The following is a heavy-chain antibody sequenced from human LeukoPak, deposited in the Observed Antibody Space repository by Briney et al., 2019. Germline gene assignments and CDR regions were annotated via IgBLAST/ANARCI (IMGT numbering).Heavy chain of an antibody. CDR2: IRISSSSK. J-gene: IGHJ4*02. CDR3: ARVQRGYCSSTSCYYFDF. D-gene: IGHD2-2*01. CDR1: GFTFSTYS. Sequence: GGSLRLSCAAPGFTFSTYSMNWVRQAQGKGLDWASSIRISSSSKYYADSMKGRFTISRDNAKNSLYLQMNSLRAEDTAVYYCARVQRGYCSSTSCYYFDFWGQGTLVTVSS. V-gene: IGHV3-21*01.